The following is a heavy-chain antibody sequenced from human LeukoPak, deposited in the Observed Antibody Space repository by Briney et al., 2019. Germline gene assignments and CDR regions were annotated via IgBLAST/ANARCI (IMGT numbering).Heavy chain of an antibody. V-gene: IGHV3-23*01. CDR2: ISGSGGST. Sequence: GGSLRLSCAASGFTLSSYAMSWVRQAPGRGLEWVSAISGSGGSTYYADSVKGRFTISRGNSKNTLYLQMNSLRAEDTAVYYCAKDQFSSGLNWFDPWGQGTLVTVSS. CDR1: GFTLSSYA. J-gene: IGHJ5*02. CDR3: AKDQFSSGLNWFDP. D-gene: IGHD6-19*01.